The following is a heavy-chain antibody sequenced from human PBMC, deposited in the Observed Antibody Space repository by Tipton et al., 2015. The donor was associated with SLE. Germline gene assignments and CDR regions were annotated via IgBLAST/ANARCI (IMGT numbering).Heavy chain of an antibody. CDR2: INHSGST. D-gene: IGHD5-12*01. V-gene: IGHV4-34*01. CDR1: GGSFSGYY. Sequence: GLVKPSETLSLTCAVYGGSFSGYYWSWIRQPPGKGLEWIGEINHSGSTNYNPSLKSRVTISVDTSKNQFSLKLSSVTAADTAVYYCARISGYEHYYYYYMDAWGKGTTVTVSS. CDR3: ARISGYEHYYYYYMDA. J-gene: IGHJ6*03.